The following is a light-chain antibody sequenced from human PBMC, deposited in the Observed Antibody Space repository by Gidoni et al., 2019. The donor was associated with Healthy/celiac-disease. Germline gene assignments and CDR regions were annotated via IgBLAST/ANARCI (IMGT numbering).Light chain of an antibody. CDR2: GAS. J-gene: IGKJ1*01. Sequence: EIVLTQSPGTLSLSPGERATLSCRASQSVSSSYLAWYQQKPGQAPRLLIYGASSRATGIPDRFSGSGSGTDFTLTISRLEPEDFAVYYCQQYGSSPPEGTFGQGTKVKSN. CDR1: QSVSSSY. CDR3: QQYGSSPPEGT. V-gene: IGKV3-20*01.